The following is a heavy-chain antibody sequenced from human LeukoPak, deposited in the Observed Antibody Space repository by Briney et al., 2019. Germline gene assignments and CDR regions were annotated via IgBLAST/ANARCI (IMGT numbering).Heavy chain of an antibody. CDR2: IYYSGST. J-gene: IGHJ5*02. V-gene: IGHV4-31*03. Sequence: PSETLSLTCTVSGGSISSGGYYWSWIRQHPGKGLEWIGYIYYSGSTYYNPSLKSRVTISVGTSKNQFSLKLSSVTAADTAVYYCARAVVRGVRTTLHWFDPWGQGTLVTVSS. CDR3: ARAVVRGVRTTLHWFDP. D-gene: IGHD4-11*01. CDR1: GGSISSGGYY.